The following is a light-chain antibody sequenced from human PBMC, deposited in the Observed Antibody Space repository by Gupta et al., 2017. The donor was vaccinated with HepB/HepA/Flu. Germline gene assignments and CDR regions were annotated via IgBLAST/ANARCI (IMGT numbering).Light chain of an antibody. CDR3: RQYNSCPLT. V-gene: IGKV3-15*01. CDR2: GAS. J-gene: IGKJ4*01. CDR1: QHVGNY. Sequence: TQSPFILSVSPGDRVTLSCRASQHVGNYLAWYQQKVGQAPKLLVYGASSRATSIPSRFIGSGSETEFSLIINSLQSEDFALYFCRQYNSCPLTFGGGTRVE.